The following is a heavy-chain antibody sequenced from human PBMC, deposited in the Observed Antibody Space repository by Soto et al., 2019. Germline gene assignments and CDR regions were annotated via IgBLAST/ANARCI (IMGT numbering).Heavy chain of an antibody. CDR1: GYTFTSYG. CDR2: IIAYNGNT. D-gene: IGHD3-3*01. Sequence: ASVKVSCTASGYTFTSYGISWVRQAPGQGLEWMGWIIAYNGNTNYGQKLQGRVTMTTDTSTSTAYMELRSLRPDDTAVYYCALGGVVPYYFDYSRQGTLVTVSS. J-gene: IGHJ4*02. CDR3: ALGGVVPYYFDY. V-gene: IGHV1-18*01.